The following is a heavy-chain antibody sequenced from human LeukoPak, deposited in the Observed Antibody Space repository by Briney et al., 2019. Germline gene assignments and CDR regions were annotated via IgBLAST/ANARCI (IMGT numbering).Heavy chain of an antibody. Sequence: PGGSLRLSCAASGFTFSSYAMHWVRQAPGKGLEGVAVISYDGSNKYYADSVKGRFTISRDNSKNTLYLQMNSLRAEDTAVYYCTRDKWHSSSWFYYYYGMDVWGQGTTVTVSS. J-gene: IGHJ6*02. CDR1: GFTFSSYA. CDR3: TRDKWHSSSWFYYYYGMDV. CDR2: ISYDGSNK. V-gene: IGHV3-30*04. D-gene: IGHD6-13*01.